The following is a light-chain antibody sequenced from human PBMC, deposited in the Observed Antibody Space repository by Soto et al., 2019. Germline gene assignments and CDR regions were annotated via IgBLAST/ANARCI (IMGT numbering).Light chain of an antibody. J-gene: IGLJ1*01. V-gene: IGLV2-23*02. CDR2: EVS. CDR1: STNVGTYQA. Sequence: QSVLTQPPSVSGAPGQRVTISCTGTSTNVGTYQAISWYQQHPGKAPKLILYEVSQRPSGVSDRFSGSKSGNTASLTISGLQAEDEADYHCCSYASSSTYVFGTGTKLTVL. CDR3: CSYASSSTYV.